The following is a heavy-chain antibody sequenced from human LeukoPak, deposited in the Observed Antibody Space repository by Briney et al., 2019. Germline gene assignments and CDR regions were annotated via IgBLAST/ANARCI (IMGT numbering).Heavy chain of an antibody. CDR3: ARGVGYLDY. J-gene: IGHJ4*02. Sequence: GGSLRLSCAASGFTFSSYAMHWVRQAPGKGLEWVAVISYDGSNKYYADSVKGRFTISRDNSKNTLYLQMNSLRAEDTAVYYCARGVGYLDYWGRGTLVTVSS. CDR1: GFTFSSYA. CDR2: ISYDGSNK. V-gene: IGHV3-30*04.